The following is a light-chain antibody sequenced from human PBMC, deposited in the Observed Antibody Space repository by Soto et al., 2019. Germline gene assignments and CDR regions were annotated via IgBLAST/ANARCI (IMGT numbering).Light chain of an antibody. CDR1: QSVNSSD. V-gene: IGKV3-20*01. J-gene: IGKJ3*01. Sequence: EIVLTQSPATLSLSPGERATLSCRASQSVNSSDVSWYQQKPGQAPRLLIYGTSTRASGITDRFSGSGSGTDLTLTISRVEPEDFAVYYCQYYGGSPLVTFGPGTKVDCK. CDR2: GTS. CDR3: QYYGGSPLVT.